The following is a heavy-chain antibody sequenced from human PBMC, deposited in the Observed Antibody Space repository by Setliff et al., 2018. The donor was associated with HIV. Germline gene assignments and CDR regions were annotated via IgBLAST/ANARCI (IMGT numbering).Heavy chain of an antibody. V-gene: IGHV3-30*02. CDR2: IRYDGNNE. J-gene: IGHJ4*02. Sequence: GGSLRLSCAASGFTFSTYGMHWVRQAPGMGLEWVAFIRYDGNNENYAAPVKGRFTISRDDSKNTLYLQMNSLKTEDTAVYYCTSRYYYDSFLESGWGQGTLVTVSS. D-gene: IGHD3-22*01. CDR3: TSRYYYDSFLESG. CDR1: GFTFSTYG.